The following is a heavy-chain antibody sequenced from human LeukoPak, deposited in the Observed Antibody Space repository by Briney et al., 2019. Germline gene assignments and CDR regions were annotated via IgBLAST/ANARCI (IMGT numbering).Heavy chain of an antibody. V-gene: IGHV3-30*04. Sequence: PGGSLRLSCAASGFTFSSYAMHWVRQAPGKGLEWVAVISYDGSNKYYADSVKGRFTISRDNSKNTLYLQMNSLRAEDTAVCYCARDTGKNQGWFDPWGQGTLVTVSS. CDR1: GFTFSSYA. CDR3: ARDTGKNQGWFDP. J-gene: IGHJ5*02. CDR2: ISYDGSNK. D-gene: IGHD3-10*01.